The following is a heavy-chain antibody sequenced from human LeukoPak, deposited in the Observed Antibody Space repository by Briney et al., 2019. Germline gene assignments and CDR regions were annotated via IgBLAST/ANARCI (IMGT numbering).Heavy chain of an antibody. CDR3: AKNGRDDHDRYFFDF. J-gene: IGHJ4*02. D-gene: IGHD3-9*01. CDR2: IYSGGST. V-gene: IGHV3-66*01. CDR1: GFTVTSNY. Sequence: GGSLRLSCAASGFTVTSNYMSRVRQAPGKGLEWVSVIYSGGSTFYADSVKGRFTISRDNSKNTVYLQMNSLRAEDTAVYYCAKNGRDDHDRYFFDFWGQGTLVTVSS.